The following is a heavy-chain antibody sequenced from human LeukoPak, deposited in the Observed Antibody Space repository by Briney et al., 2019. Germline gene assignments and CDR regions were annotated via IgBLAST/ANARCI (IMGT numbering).Heavy chain of an antibody. V-gene: IGHV4-59*01. CDR1: GGSTSSYY. D-gene: IGHD2-2*03. CDR2: IYYSGST. Sequence: SETLSLTCTVSGGSTSSYYWSWIRQPPGKGLEWIGYIYYSGSTNYNPSLKSRVTISVDTSKNQFSLKLSSVTAADTAVYYCARDRGPGYCSSTSCYGDAFDIWGQGTMVTVSS. CDR3: ARDRGPGYCSSTSCYGDAFDI. J-gene: IGHJ3*02.